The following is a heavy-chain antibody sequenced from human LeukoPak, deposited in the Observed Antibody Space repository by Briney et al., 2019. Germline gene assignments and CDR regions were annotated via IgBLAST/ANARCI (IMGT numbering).Heavy chain of an antibody. CDR1: GFSFASGW. CDR2: INPDGGEK. D-gene: IGHD3-22*01. Sequence: GALSLSCAASGFSFASGWMNWVRQSPGKGLEWVANINPDGGEKSYVDSVKGRFTISRDNAQNSVYLQMNSLRAEDTAVYYCARDPRYYSDLYYFDYWGQGTLVTVSS. CDR3: ARDPRYYSDLYYFDY. J-gene: IGHJ4*02. V-gene: IGHV3-7*01.